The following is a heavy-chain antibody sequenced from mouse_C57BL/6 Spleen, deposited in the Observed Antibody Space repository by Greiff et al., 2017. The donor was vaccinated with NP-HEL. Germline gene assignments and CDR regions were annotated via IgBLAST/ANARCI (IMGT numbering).Heavy chain of an antibody. Sequence: QLVESGPELVKPGASVKISCKASGYSFTDYNMNWVKQSNGKSLEWIGVINPNYGTTSYNQKFKGKATLTVDQSSSTAYMQLNSLTSEDSAVYYCARITTVVATRAMDYWGQGTSVTVSS. V-gene: IGHV1-39*01. CDR3: ARITTVVATRAMDY. CDR1: GYSFTDYN. J-gene: IGHJ4*01. CDR2: INPNYGTT. D-gene: IGHD1-1*01.